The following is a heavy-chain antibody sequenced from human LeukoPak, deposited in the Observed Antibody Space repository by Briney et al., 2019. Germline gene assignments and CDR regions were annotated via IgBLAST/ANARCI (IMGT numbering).Heavy chain of an antibody. CDR3: ARHPITLTGYYGHDY. Sequence: PSETLSLTCAVYGGSFSGYYWSWIRQPPGKGLEWIGEINHSGSTNYNPSLKSRVTISVDTSKNQFSLKLSSVTAADTAVYYCARHPITLTGYYGHDYWGQGTLVTVSS. CDR1: GGSFSGYY. CDR2: INHSGST. J-gene: IGHJ4*02. D-gene: IGHD3-9*01. V-gene: IGHV4-34*01.